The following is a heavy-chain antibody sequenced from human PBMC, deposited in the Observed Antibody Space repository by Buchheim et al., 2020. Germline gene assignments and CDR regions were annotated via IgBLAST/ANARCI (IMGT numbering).Heavy chain of an antibody. CDR3: AREDKGYCSGGSCYSHWFDP. D-gene: IGHD2-15*01. J-gene: IGHJ5*02. CDR2: IYYSGST. CDR1: GGSISSGGYY. V-gene: IGHV4-31*03. Sequence: QVQLQESGPGLVKPSQTLSLTCTVSGGSISSGGYYWSWIRQHPGKGLEWIGYIYYSGSTHYNPSLKSRVTISVDTSKNQFSLKLSSVTAADTAVYYCAREDKGYCSGGSCYSHWFDPWGQGTL.